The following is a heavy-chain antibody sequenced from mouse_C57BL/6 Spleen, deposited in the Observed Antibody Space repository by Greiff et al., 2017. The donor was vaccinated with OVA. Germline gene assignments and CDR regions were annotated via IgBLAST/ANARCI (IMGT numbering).Heavy chain of an antibody. CDR2: ISYDGSN. V-gene: IGHV3-6*01. CDR3: ARDYPSDY. J-gene: IGHJ2*01. CDR1: GYSITSGYY. Sequence: DVHLVESGPGLVKPSQSLSLTCSVTGYSITSGYYWNWIRQFPGNKLEWMGYISYDGSNNYNPSLKNRISITRDTSKNQFFLKLNSVTTEDTATYYCARDYPSDYWGQGTTLTVSS.